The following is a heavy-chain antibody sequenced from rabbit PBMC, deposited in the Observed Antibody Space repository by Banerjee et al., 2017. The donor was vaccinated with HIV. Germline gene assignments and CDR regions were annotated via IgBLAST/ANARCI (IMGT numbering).Heavy chain of an antibody. CDR3: ARRDTGYAYAMRL. CDR1: GFSFSSRYY. V-gene: IGHV1S40*01. CDR2: INTIDRSA. D-gene: IGHD6-1*01. Sequence: QSLEESGGDLVKPGASLTLTCTASGFSFSSRYYMCWVRQAPGKGLEWIACINTIDRSAYYANWATGRYTISKTSSSTVTLQMTSLTAADTATCFCARRDTGYAYAMRLWGPGTLVTVS. J-gene: IGHJ6*01.